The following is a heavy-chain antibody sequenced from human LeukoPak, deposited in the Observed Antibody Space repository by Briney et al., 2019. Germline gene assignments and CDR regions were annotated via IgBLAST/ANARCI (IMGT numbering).Heavy chain of an antibody. CDR2: INPNSGGT. CDR1: GYTFTGYY. CDR3: ARDAFGSGSVDY. V-gene: IGHV1-2*02. J-gene: IGHJ4*02. D-gene: IGHD3-10*01. Sequence: ASVTVSCKASGYTFTGYYMHWVRQAPGQGLEWMGWINPNSGGTNYAQKFQGRVIMTTDTSTSTAYMELRSLRSDDTAVYYCARDAFGSGSVDYWGQGTLVTVSS.